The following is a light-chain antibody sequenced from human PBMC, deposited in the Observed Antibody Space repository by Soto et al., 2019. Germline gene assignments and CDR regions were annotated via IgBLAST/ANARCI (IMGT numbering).Light chain of an antibody. V-gene: IGKV1-39*01. CDR1: QSISNY. CDR2: AAS. Sequence: DIQMTQSPSSLSASVGDRVTITCRASQSISNYLNWYQQKPGKAPKLLIYAASSLQSGVPSRFSGSGSGTDFSLTISSLQPEDSVTYYCQQSYSTPMYTFGQGTKLEIK. J-gene: IGKJ2*01. CDR3: QQSYSTPMYT.